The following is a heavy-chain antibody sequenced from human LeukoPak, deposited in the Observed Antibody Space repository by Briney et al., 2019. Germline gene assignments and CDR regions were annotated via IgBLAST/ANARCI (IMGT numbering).Heavy chain of an antibody. CDR1: GYTFTSYD. Sequence: ASVKVSCKASGYTFTSYDINWVRQATGQGLEWMGWMNPNSGNTGYAQKFQGRVTITRNTSISTAYMELSSLRSGDTAVYYCARGSGVVVVAATPNYYYYMDVWGKGTTVTVSS. CDR2: MNPNSGNT. D-gene: IGHD2-15*01. V-gene: IGHV1-8*03. J-gene: IGHJ6*03. CDR3: ARGSGVVVVAATPNYYYYMDV.